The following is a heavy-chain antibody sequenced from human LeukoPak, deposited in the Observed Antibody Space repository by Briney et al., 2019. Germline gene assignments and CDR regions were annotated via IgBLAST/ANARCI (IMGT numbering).Heavy chain of an antibody. CDR3: ARDGFLVTIYYYGMDV. J-gene: IGHJ6*02. CDR2: IYSGGST. Sequence: GSLRLSCAASGFTVSSNYMSWVRQAPGKGLEWVSVIYSGGSTYYADSVKGRFTISRDNSKNTLYLQMNSLRAEDTAVYYCARDGFLVTIYYYGMDVWGQGTTVTVSS. CDR1: GFTVSSNY. V-gene: IGHV3-66*01. D-gene: IGHD2-21*02.